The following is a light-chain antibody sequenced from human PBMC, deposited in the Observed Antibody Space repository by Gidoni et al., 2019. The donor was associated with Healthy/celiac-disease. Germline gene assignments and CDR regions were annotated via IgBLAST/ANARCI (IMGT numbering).Light chain of an antibody. CDR3: QQRSNWPPK. CDR2: DAS. Sequence: EIVLTQSPATMSLSPGERATLSCRASQSVSSYLAWYQQKPGQAPRLLIYDASNRATGIPARFSGSGSGTDFTLNISSLEPEDFAVYYCQQRSNWPPKFGQGTKVEIK. CDR1: QSVSSY. J-gene: IGKJ1*01. V-gene: IGKV3-11*01.